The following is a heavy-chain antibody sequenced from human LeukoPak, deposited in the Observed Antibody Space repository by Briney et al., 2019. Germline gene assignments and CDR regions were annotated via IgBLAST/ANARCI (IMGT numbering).Heavy chain of an antibody. CDR3: ARGSGAAAGTGRPSYFDY. D-gene: IGHD6-13*01. CDR1: GGSFSGYY. Sequence: SETLSLTCAVYGGSFSGYYWSWIRQPPEKGLEWIGEINQRGSTTYHPSLKSRVPISVDTSKNQCSRKLSSVTAAETAVYYCARGSGAAAGTGRPSYFDYWGQGTLVTVSS. CDR2: INQRGST. V-gene: IGHV4-34*01. J-gene: IGHJ4*02.